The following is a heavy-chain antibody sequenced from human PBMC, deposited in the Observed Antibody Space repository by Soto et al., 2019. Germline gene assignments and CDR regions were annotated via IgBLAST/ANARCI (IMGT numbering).Heavy chain of an antibody. D-gene: IGHD3-10*01. CDR2: TYYRSKWYN. V-gene: IGHV6-1*01. CDR1: GDRVSSNSAA. CDR3: ARDRAYYYGSGSSLLLYYYMDV. Sequence: QSQTLSLTCAISGDRVSSNSAAWNWIRQSPSRGLEWLGRTYYRSKWYNDYAVSVKSRITINPDTSKNQFSLQLNPVTPEDTAVYYCARDRAYYYGSGSSLLLYYYMDVWGKGTTVTVSS. J-gene: IGHJ6*03.